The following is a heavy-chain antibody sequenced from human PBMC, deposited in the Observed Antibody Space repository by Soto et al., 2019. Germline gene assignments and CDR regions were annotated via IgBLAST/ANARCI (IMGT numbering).Heavy chain of an antibody. CDR3: ARDWGGYDFWSGYYFAYYYGMDV. D-gene: IGHD3-3*01. Sequence: GGFLRLSCAASGFTFSSYSMNWVRQAPGKGLEWVSSISSSSSYIYYADSVKGRFTISRDNAKNSLYLQMNSLRAEDTAVYYCARDWGGYDFWSGYYFAYYYGMDVWGQGTTVTVSS. V-gene: IGHV3-21*01. J-gene: IGHJ6*02. CDR2: ISSSSSYI. CDR1: GFTFSSYS.